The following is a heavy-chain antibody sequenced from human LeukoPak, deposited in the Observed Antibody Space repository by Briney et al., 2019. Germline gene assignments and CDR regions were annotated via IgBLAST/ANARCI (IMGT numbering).Heavy chain of an antibody. J-gene: IGHJ3*02. CDR2: IYYSGST. CDR3: ARTDSSSWYLDAFDI. Sequence: PSETLSLTCTVSGGSISSYYWSWIRQPPGKGLEWIGYIYYSGSTNYNPSLKSRVTISVDTSKNQFSLKLSSVTAADTAVYYCARTDSSSWYLDAFDIWGQGTMVTVSS. CDR1: GGSISSYY. D-gene: IGHD6-13*01. V-gene: IGHV4-59*01.